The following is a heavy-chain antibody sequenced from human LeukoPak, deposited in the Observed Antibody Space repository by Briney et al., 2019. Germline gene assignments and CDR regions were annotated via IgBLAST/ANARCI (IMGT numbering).Heavy chain of an antibody. Sequence: SQTLSLACTVSGTSINTYSWSWIRQTPGKGLEWIGYVYASGDYNSCINTYNPSLESRVTITVDTSKNQFALRLTSLTAADTAVYYCARGDQEFDYWGQGTRVTV. J-gene: IGHJ4*02. V-gene: IGHV4-59*13. CDR3: ARGDQEFDY. CDR2: VYASGDYNSCIN. CDR1: GTSINTYS.